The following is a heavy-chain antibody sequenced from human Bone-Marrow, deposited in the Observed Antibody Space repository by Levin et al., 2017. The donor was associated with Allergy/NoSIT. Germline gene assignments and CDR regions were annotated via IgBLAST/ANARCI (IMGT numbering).Heavy chain of an antibody. CDR3: ARQSGYCTSTICRFYWFDP. D-gene: IGHD2-2*01. V-gene: IGHV4-34*01. Sequence: SETLSLTCAVNGGSFNTYYWSWIRQTPGKGLEWIGEIYPSGSSNYNPSLKSRVTMSIDPSKNQFSLELASVTAADTAIYYCARQSGYCTSTICRFYWFDPWGQGTLVTVSS. J-gene: IGHJ5*02. CDR2: IYPSGSS. CDR1: GGSFNTYY.